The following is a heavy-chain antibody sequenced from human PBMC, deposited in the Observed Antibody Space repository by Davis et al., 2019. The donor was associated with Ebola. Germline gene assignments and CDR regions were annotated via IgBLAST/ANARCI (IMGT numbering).Heavy chain of an antibody. CDR2: INTNSGGT. J-gene: IGHJ4*02. Sequence: ASVNVTCLASGYTFTGDSMYGVRQAAGQGLEWMGWINTNSGGTNYAKKFQGRVTMTRDTSISTAYMELSRLRSDDTAVYYCARQIFGVVIPPGNWVQGTLVTVSS. CDR3: ARQIFGVVIPPGN. CDR1: GYTFTGDS. D-gene: IGHD3-3*01. V-gene: IGHV1-2*02.